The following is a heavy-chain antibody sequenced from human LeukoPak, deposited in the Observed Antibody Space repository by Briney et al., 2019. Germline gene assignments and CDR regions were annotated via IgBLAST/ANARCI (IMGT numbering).Heavy chain of an antibody. J-gene: IGHJ5*02. CDR2: IYTSGST. V-gene: IGHV4-39*07. CDR3: ASHSHNWFDP. D-gene: IGHD4-11*01. CDR1: GGSISSSSYY. Sequence: SETLSLTCTVSGGSISSSSYYWGWIRQPPGKGLEWIGRIYTSGSTNYNPSLKSRVTMSVDTSKNQFSLKLSSVTAADTAVYYCASHSHNWFDPWGQGTLVTVSS.